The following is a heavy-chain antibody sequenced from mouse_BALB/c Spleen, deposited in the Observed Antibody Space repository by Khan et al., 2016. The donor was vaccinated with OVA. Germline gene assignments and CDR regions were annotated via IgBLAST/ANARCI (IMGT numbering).Heavy chain of an antibody. CDR2: ISYSGST. D-gene: IGHD1-1*01. CDR1: GYSITSNYA. J-gene: IGHJ4*01. Sequence: EVQLRESGPGLVKPSQSLSLTCTVTGYSITSNYAWNWIRQFPGNKLEWMGYISYSGSTNYNPSLTSRISITRDTAKNQVFLQLNSVTTEDTATYYCARGNYYGYALDYWGQGTSITVSS. CDR3: ARGNYYGYALDY. V-gene: IGHV3-2*02.